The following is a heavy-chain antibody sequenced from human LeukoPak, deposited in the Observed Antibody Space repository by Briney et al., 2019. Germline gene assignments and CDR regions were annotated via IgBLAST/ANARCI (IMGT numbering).Heavy chain of an antibody. CDR2: INHSGST. J-gene: IGHJ3*02. CDR1: GGSFSGYY. D-gene: IGHD3-9*01. Sequence: SETLSLTCAVYGGSFSGYYWSWIRQPPGKGLEWIGEINHSGSTNYNPSLKSRVTISVDTSKNQFSLKLSSVTAADTAVYYCAGQTGPTFDIWGQGTMVTVSS. CDR3: AGQTGPTFDI. V-gene: IGHV4-34*01.